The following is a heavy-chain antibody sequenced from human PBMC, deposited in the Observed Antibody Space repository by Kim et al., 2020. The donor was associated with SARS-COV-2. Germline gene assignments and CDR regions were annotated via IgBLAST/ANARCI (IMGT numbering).Heavy chain of an antibody. Sequence: GGSLRLSCAASGFTFSSYSMNWVRQAPGKGLEWVSSISSSSSYIYYADSVKGRFTISRDNAKNSLYLQMNSLRAEDTAVYYCAREKINYDTRRGYYFDYWGQGTLVTVSS. CDR3: AREKINYDTRRGYYFDY. J-gene: IGHJ4*02. CDR1: GFTFSSYS. D-gene: IGHD3-3*01. CDR2: ISSSSSYI. V-gene: IGHV3-21*01.